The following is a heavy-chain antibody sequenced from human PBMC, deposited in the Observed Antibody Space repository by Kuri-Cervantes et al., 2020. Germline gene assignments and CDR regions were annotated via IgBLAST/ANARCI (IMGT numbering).Heavy chain of an antibody. D-gene: IGHD3-3*01. CDR2: IYHSGST. CDR3: ARPGGGFFWSAYYGDGMDV. CDR1: GGSISSSNW. V-gene: IGHV4-4*02. Sequence: SETLSLTCAVSGGSISSSNWWSWVRQPPGKGLEWIGEIYHSGSTNYNPSLKSRVTISVDTSKNQFSLKLSSVTAADTAVYYCARPGGGFFWSAYYGDGMDVWGQGTTVTVSS. J-gene: IGHJ6*02.